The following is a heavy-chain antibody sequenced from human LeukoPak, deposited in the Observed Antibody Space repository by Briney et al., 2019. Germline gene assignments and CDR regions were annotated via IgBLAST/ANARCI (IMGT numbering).Heavy chain of an antibody. CDR1: GFTFSSYA. V-gene: IGHV3-15*01. Sequence: GGSLRLSCAASGFTFSSYAMHWVRQAPGKGLEWVGRIKSKTDGGTTDYAAPVKGRFTISRDDSKNTLYLQMNSLKTEDTAVYYCTTRSYDYVWGSYRYWGQGTLVTVSS. CDR2: IKSKTDGGTT. D-gene: IGHD3-16*02. CDR3: TTRSYDYVWGSYRY. J-gene: IGHJ4*02.